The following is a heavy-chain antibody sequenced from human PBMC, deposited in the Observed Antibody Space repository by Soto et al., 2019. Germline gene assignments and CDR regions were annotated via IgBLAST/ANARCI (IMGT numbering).Heavy chain of an antibody. J-gene: IGHJ3*02. CDR3: ARELEYSSGWYGLTGPDAFDI. Sequence: QVQLVESGGGVVQPGRSLRLSCAASGFTFSSYAMHWVRQAPGKGLEWVAVISYDGSNKYYADSVKGRFTISRDNSKNTLYLQMNRQRAEDTAVYYCARELEYSSGWYGLTGPDAFDIWGQGTMVTVSS. CDR1: GFTFSSYA. V-gene: IGHV3-30-3*01. CDR2: ISYDGSNK. D-gene: IGHD6-19*01.